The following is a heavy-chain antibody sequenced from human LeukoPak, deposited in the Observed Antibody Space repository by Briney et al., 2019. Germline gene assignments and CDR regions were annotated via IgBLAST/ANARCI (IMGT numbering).Heavy chain of an antibody. CDR1: GLTVSSNY. CDR3: ARGAYGSGSYGDNWFDP. V-gene: IGHV3-66*01. J-gene: IGHJ5*02. Sequence: GGSLRLSCAASGLTVSSNYMNWVRQAPGKGLERVSVIYSGGSTYYADSVKGRFTISRDNSKNTLYLQTNSLRAEDTAVYYCARGAYGSGSYGDNWFDPWGQGTLVTVSS. D-gene: IGHD3-10*01. CDR2: IYSGGST.